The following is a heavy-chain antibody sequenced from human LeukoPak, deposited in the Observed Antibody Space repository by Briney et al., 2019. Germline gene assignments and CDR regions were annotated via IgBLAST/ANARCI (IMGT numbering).Heavy chain of an antibody. CDR1: GFTFSSYG. D-gene: IGHD3-3*01. Sequence: GGSLRLSCAASGFTFSSYGMSWVRQAPGKGLEWVSAISGSGGSTYYADSVKGRFTISRDNSKNTLYLQMNSLRAADTAVYYCARAGPRTYYDFWSGYPGLYYYYMDVWGKGTTVTVSS. CDR2: ISGSGGST. V-gene: IGHV3-23*01. CDR3: ARAGPRTYYDFWSGYPGLYYYYMDV. J-gene: IGHJ6*03.